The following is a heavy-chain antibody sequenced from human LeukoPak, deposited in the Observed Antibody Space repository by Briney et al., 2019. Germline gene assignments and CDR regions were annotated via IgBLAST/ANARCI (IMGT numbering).Heavy chain of an antibody. CDR3: ARDPAWGAFDI. D-gene: IGHD3-16*01. CDR1: GFSFSSFW. J-gene: IGHJ3*02. V-gene: IGHV3-7*03. CDR2: IKEDGSEK. Sequence: GGSLRLSCAASGFSFSSFWLSWVRQAPEKGLEWVANIKEDGSEKYYVDSVKGRFTISRDNARNSQYLQMSSLRAEDTAVYYCARDPAWGAFDIWGQGTTVTISS.